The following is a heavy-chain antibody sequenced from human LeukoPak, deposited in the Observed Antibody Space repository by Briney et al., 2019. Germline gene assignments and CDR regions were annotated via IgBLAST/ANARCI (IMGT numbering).Heavy chain of an antibody. J-gene: IGHJ4*02. D-gene: IGHD3-22*01. CDR2: ISAYNGDT. Sequence: ASVKVSCKASGYTFTSYGISWVGQAPGQGLEWMGWISAYNGDTKYAQKLQGRVTMTSDTSTSTAYMELRSLRSDDTAVYYCARDPRVYYYDSSGYPDYWGQGTLVTVSS. CDR3: ARDPRVYYYDSSGYPDY. CDR1: GYTFTSYG. V-gene: IGHV1-18*01.